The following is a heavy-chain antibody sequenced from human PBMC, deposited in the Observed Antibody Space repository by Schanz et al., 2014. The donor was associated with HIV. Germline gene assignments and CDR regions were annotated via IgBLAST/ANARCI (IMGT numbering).Heavy chain of an antibody. Sequence: QVQLVESGGGVVQPGRSLRLSCAASGFTFRSYGMHWVRQAPGKGLEWVAVTWYDGSNKYYAHSVKGRFTISRDNSKNMVYLQMNSLRAEDTAVYYCARVSQITHIVVVTASLVDVWGQGTTVTVSS. D-gene: IGHD2-21*02. V-gene: IGHV3-33*01. CDR1: GFTFRSYG. CDR2: TWYDGSNK. J-gene: IGHJ6*02. CDR3: ARVSQITHIVVVTASLVDV.